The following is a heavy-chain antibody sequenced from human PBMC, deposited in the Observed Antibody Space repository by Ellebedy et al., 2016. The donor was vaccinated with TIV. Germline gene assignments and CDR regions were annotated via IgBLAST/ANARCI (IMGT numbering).Heavy chain of an antibody. CDR2: INHSGST. J-gene: IGHJ5*02. V-gene: IGHV4-34*01. D-gene: IGHD2-21*02. Sequence: SETLSLTCAVYGGSFSAYSWSWIRQPPGKGLEWIGEINHSGSTNYSPSLKSRVTISVDTSKKPFSLKLSSVTAADTAVYYCARAYCDGDCTAHAWFDPWGQGTLVTVSS. CDR3: ARAYCDGDCTAHAWFDP. CDR1: GGSFSAYS.